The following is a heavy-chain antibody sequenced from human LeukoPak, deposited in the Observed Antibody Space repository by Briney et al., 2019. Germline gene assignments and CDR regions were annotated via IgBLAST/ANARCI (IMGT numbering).Heavy chain of an antibody. V-gene: IGHV3-64*01. CDR2: ISDNGVGT. CDR1: GITFSTSV. D-gene: IGHD3-22*01. Sequence: GGSLRLSCEVSGITFSTSVMHWVRQGPGKGLEYVSSISDNGVGTYYASSVKGRFTISRDNSKNTLYLQMDSLKDEDMAMYYCAREGHSSGYCGAFDIWGPGTMVTVSS. CDR3: AREGHSSGYCGAFDI. J-gene: IGHJ3*02.